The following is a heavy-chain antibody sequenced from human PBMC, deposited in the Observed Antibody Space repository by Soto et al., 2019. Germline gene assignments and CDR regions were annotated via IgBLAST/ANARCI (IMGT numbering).Heavy chain of an antibody. Sequence: PSDTLSVTCTGADLSISSYYWHWFRQPAGKGLEWIGRIDASGNSNYNPSLKSRVTMSVDTSKKQFSLKVTSVTAADTAVYYCARYSSNWFQTEGMDVWGKGTT. CDR1: DLSISSYY. J-gene: IGHJ6*04. CDR2: IDASGNS. V-gene: IGHV4-4*07. D-gene: IGHD6-13*01. CDR3: ARYSSNWFQTEGMDV.